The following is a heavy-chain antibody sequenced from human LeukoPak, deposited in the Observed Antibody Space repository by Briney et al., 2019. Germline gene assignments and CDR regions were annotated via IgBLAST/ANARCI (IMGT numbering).Heavy chain of an antibody. D-gene: IGHD2-2*01. Sequence: GGSLRLSCAASGFTFSNYWMSWVRQAPGKGLEWVANIKQDGSEKYYVDSVKGRFTISRDNAKNSLYLQMNSLRVEDTAVYYCARSFTPYQPLDVFDYWGQGTLVTVSS. CDR1: GFTFSNYW. CDR3: ARSFTPYQPLDVFDY. J-gene: IGHJ4*02. CDR2: IKQDGSEK. V-gene: IGHV3-7*01.